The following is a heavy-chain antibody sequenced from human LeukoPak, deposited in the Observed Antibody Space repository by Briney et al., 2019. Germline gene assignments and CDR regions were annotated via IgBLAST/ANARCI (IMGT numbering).Heavy chain of an antibody. CDR3: ARASNPWLQLT. CDR2: IKQDGSVN. J-gene: IGHJ5*02. V-gene: IGHV3-7*05. D-gene: IGHD5-24*01. Sequence: GGSLRLSCAASGFTFSNYWMIWVRQAPGKGLEWVGNIKQDGSVNRYADSVRGRFTISRDNAQTSLYLQMNSLRSEDTAVYYCARASNPWLQLTWGQGTLVTVSS. CDR1: GFTFSNYW.